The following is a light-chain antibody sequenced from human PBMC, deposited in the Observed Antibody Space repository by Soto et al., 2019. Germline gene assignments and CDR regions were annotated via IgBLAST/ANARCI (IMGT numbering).Light chain of an antibody. J-gene: IGKJ4*01. V-gene: IGKV3-11*01. CDR2: DAP. CDR3: QQRSNWPVT. Sequence: EIVLTQSPATLSLSPGERATLSCRASQSVSSYLAWYQQKPGQAPRLVIYDAPNRATGIPGKFSGSGSGTDFTLTISSLEPEDFAVYYCQQRSNWPVTFGAGTKVEIK. CDR1: QSVSSY.